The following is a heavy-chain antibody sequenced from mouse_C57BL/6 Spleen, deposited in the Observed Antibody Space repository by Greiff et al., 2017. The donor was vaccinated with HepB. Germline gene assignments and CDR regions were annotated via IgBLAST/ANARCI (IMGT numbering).Heavy chain of an antibody. CDR3: ARSQLGQAY. J-gene: IGHJ3*01. Sequence: EVNVVESGGGLVQPGGSLSLSCAASGFTFTDYYMSWVRQPPGKALEWLGFIRNKANGYTTEYSASVKGRFTISRDNSQSILYLQMNALRAEDSATYYCARSQLGQAYWGQGTLVTVSA. CDR2: IRNKANGYTT. CDR1: GFTFTDYY. V-gene: IGHV7-3*01. D-gene: IGHD4-1*02.